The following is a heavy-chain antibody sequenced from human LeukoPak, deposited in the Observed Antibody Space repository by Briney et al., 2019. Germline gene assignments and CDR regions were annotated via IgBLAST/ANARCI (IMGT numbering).Heavy chain of an antibody. J-gene: IGHJ4*02. CDR2: IRYDGSNE. CDR1: GFTFSSYD. CDR3: ARSRYNLDY. D-gene: IGHD5-24*01. V-gene: IGHV3-33*01. Sequence: GRSLRLSCAASGFTFSSYDMHWVRQAPGKGPEWVAIIRYDGSNENYADSVKGRFTISRDNSKKTLYLQMNSRRAEDTAVYYCARSRYNLDYWGQGTLVTVSS.